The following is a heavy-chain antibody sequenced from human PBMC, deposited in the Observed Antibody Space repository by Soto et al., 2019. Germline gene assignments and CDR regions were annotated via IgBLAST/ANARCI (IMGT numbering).Heavy chain of an antibody. Sequence: QVQLVQSGAEVKKPGSSVKVSCKASGDTFSNYAISWVRQAPGQGLEWMGGIIPVFGRPTYALKFQGRLTITADDYTSTAYMELSSLTYDDTAVYYCARDWGGVVITGVLDYSGQGTPVTVSS. CDR1: GDTFSNYA. CDR3: ARDWGGVVITGVLDY. V-gene: IGHV1-69*01. J-gene: IGHJ4*02. CDR2: IIPVFGRP. D-gene: IGHD3-3*01.